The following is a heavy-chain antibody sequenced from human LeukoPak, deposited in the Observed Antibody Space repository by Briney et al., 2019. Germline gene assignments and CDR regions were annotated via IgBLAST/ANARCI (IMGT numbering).Heavy chain of an antibody. Sequence: ASVKASCKASGYTFTSFDITWVRQAPGQGLEWMGCMSPTNGNTGYAQKFQGRVTKNGDTSTNTAYLELSSLRSDDTAVYYCAREGYGSGRAELHFWGQGALVTVSS. CDR3: AREGYGSGRAELHF. D-gene: IGHD3-10*01. V-gene: IGHV1-8*01. J-gene: IGHJ4*02. CDR2: MSPTNGNT. CDR1: GYTFTSFD.